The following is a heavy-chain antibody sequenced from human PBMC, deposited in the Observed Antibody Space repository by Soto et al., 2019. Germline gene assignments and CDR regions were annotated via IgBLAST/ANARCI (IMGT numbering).Heavy chain of an antibody. CDR1: GGSISSSSYY. Sequence: SETLSLTCTVSGGSISSSSYYWGWIRQPPGKGLEWIGYIYYSGSANYNPSLKSRVTISVDTSKNQFSLKLSSVTAADTAVYYCARAGAATLSAYWGQGTLVTVSS. CDR3: ARAGAATLSAY. CDR2: IYYSGSA. V-gene: IGHV4-61*05. D-gene: IGHD2-15*01. J-gene: IGHJ4*02.